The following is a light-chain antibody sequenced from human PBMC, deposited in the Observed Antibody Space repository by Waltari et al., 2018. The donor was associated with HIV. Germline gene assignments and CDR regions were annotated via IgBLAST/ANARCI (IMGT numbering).Light chain of an antibody. V-gene: IGLV1-40*01. J-gene: IGLJ1*01. CDR2: DKN. Sequence: QSVLTQPPSVSGAPGQRVTISCSGSNSNIGAGYGVHWYQQVPGTAPTLIIYDKNKRPSGVPARFSGSKSGTSASLVSTGLQAEDEADYYCQSYDPTLSGEGVFGSGTKVTV. CDR3: QSYDPTLSGEGV. CDR1: NSNIGAGYG.